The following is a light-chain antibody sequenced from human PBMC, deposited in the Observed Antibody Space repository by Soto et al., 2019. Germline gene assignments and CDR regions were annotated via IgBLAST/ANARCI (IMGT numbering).Light chain of an antibody. V-gene: IGKV3-20*01. CDR3: QHFGGSGWT. CDR1: QSVSRSD. J-gene: IGKJ1*01. Sequence: PGESATLSCRASQSVSRSDLAWYLQKPGQAPRLLIYAASSRATGIPDRFSGSGSGTDFSLTISRLEPEDFAVYYCQHFGGSGWTFGQGTKVEIK. CDR2: AAS.